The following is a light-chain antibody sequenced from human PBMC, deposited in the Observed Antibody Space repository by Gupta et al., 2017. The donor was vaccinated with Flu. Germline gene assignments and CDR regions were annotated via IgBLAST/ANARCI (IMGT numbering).Light chain of an antibody. CDR3: QQYGSSRLT. CDR1: QSVSSSY. Sequence: EIVLTQHPGTLSLSPGERATLSCRASQSVSSSYLAWYHQKRGQAPRLLIFGASARATGIPYRFSGSGSGTDFTLTISRLEPEDFAVYYCQQYGSSRLTFGGGTKVEIK. J-gene: IGKJ4*01. V-gene: IGKV3-20*01. CDR2: GAS.